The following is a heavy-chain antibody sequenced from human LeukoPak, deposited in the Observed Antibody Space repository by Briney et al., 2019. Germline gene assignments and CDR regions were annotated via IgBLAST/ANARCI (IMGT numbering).Heavy chain of an antibody. J-gene: IGHJ3*02. V-gene: IGHV3-33*01. D-gene: IGHD6-19*01. Sequence: GGSLRLSCAASGFTFSSYGMHWVRQAPGKGLEWVAVIWYDGSNKYYAGSVKGRFTISRDNSKNTLYLQMNSLRAEDTAVYYCARGTVAELAFDIWGQGTMVTVSS. CDR1: GFTFSSYG. CDR2: IWYDGSNK. CDR3: ARGTVAELAFDI.